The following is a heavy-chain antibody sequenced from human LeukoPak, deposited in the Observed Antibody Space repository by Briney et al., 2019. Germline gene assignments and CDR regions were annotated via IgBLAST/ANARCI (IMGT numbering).Heavy chain of an antibody. Sequence: PSETLSLTCAVYGGSFSGYYWSWIRQPPGKGLEWIGEINHSGSTNYNPSLKSRVTISVDASKNQFSLKLSSVTAADTAVYYCARVGPTDYYDSSGYYLNWFDPWGQGTLVTVSS. V-gene: IGHV4-34*01. CDR1: GGSFSGYY. CDR3: ARVGPTDYYDSSGYYLNWFDP. J-gene: IGHJ5*02. CDR2: INHSGST. D-gene: IGHD3-22*01.